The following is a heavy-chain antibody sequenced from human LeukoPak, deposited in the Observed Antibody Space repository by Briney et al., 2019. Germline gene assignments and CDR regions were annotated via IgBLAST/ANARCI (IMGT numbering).Heavy chain of an antibody. CDR3: ARGVITFNFDY. D-gene: IGHD3-16*01. J-gene: IGHJ4*02. Sequence: SETLSLTCAVYGGSFSGYYWSWIRQPPGKGLEWIGEINHSGSTNYNPSLKSRVTISVDTSKNQFSLKLSSVTAADTAVYYCARGVITFNFDYWGQGTLVTVSS. CDR1: GGSFSGYY. V-gene: IGHV4-34*01. CDR2: INHSGST.